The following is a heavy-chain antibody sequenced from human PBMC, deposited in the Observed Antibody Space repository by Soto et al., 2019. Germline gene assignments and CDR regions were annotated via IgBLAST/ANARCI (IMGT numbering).Heavy chain of an antibody. J-gene: IGHJ4*02. CDR1: GYSFPTYW. CDR3: ATAVDTAILSV. CDR2: IYPGDSDT. D-gene: IGHD5-18*01. Sequence: GESLKISCKGSGYSFPTYWIGWVRQMPGKGLEWMGIIYPGDSDTRYSPSFQGQVTISADKSISTAYLQWSSLKASDTAMYYCATAVDTAILSVWGQGTLVTVSS. V-gene: IGHV5-51*01.